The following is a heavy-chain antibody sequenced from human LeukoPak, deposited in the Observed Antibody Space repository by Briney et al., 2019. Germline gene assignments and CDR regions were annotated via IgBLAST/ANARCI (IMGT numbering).Heavy chain of an antibody. V-gene: IGHV1-18*01. CDR3: ARVSRAAYYYYGMDV. CDR1: GYTFTSYG. D-gene: IGHD2/OR15-2a*01. J-gene: IGHJ6*02. Sequence: ASVKVSCKASGYTFTSYGISWVRQAPGQGLEWMGWISAYNGNTNYAQKLQGRVTMTTDTSTSTAYMELRSLRSDDTAVYYCARVSRAAYYYYGMDVWAKGPRSPSP. CDR2: ISAYNGNT.